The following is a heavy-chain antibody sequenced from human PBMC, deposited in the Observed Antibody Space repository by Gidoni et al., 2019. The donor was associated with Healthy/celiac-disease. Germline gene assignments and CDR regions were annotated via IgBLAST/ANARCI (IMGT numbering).Heavy chain of an antibody. Sequence: QVQLVQSVAEVKKPGASVNVSCQPSGYTFTSYYMHWVRQAPGQGLEWMGIINPSGGSTSYAQKFQGRVTMTRDTSTSTVYMELSSLRSEDTAVYYCARGRAAAGKDLNYWGQGTLVTVSS. V-gene: IGHV1-46*03. CDR2: INPSGGST. D-gene: IGHD6-13*01. CDR3: ARGRAAAGKDLNY. CDR1: GYTFTSYY. J-gene: IGHJ4*02.